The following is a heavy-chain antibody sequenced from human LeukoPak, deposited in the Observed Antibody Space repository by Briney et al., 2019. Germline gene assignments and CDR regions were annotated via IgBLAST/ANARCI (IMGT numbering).Heavy chain of an antibody. CDR1: GXSFSSYT. V-gene: IGHV3-21*04. Sequence: KTGGSLRLSCAASGXSFSSYTMNWVRQAPGKGLEWVSIISSSSSYIYYADSVKGRFTISRDNAKNSLYLQMNSLRAEDTAVYYCARSKMGDCWGQGTLVTVSS. CDR3: ARSKMGDC. CDR2: ISSSSSYI. J-gene: IGHJ4*02. D-gene: IGHD2-8*01.